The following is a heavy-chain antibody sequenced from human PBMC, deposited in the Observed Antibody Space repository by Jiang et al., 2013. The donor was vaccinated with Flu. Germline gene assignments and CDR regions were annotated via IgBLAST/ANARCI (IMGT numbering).Heavy chain of an antibody. CDR3: ARAYCSRTTCYKLDC. D-gene: IGHD2-2*02. Sequence: QLVESGGGVVQPGRSLRLSCAASGFTFSTYAMHWVRQAPGKGLEWVAIISYDGPNKYYADSVKGRFTISRDNSKNTLYLQMNSLRADDTAVYYCARAYCSRTTCYKLDCWGQGTLVTVSS. V-gene: IGHV3-30*01. CDR1: GFTFSTYA. CDR2: ISYDGPNK. J-gene: IGHJ4*02.